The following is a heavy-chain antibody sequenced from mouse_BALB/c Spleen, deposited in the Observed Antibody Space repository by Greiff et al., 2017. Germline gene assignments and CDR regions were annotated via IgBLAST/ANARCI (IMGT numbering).Heavy chain of an antibody. Sequence: EVQRVESGPGLVKPSQSLSLTCSVTGYSITSGYYWNWIRQFPGNKLEWMGYISYDGSNNYNPSLKNRISITRDTSKNQFFLKLNSVTTEDTATYYCARWLLRYAMDYWGQGTSVTVSS. V-gene: IGHV3-6*02. CDR2: ISYDGSN. D-gene: IGHD2-3*01. CDR1: GYSITSGYY. J-gene: IGHJ4*01. CDR3: ARWLLRYAMDY.